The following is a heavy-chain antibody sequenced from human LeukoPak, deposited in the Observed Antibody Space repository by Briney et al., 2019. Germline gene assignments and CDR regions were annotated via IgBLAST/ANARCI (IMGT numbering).Heavy chain of an antibody. Sequence: SETLSLTCTVSGGSISSYCWSWIRQPPGKGLEWIGYIYYSGSTNYNPSLKSRVTISVDTSKNQFSLKLSSVTAADTAVYYCARQVGATTFDYWGQGTLVTVSS. CDR1: GGSISSYC. J-gene: IGHJ4*02. V-gene: IGHV4-59*01. D-gene: IGHD1-26*01. CDR3: ARQVGATTFDY. CDR2: IYYSGST.